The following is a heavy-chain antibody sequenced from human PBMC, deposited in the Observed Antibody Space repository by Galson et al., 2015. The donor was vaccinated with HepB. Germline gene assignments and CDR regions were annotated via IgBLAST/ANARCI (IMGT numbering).Heavy chain of an antibody. D-gene: IGHD3-22*01. CDR3: ARDKSSGYYYDY. CDR2: ISSSGSTI. CDR1: GFSFSDYY. Sequence: SLRLSCVASGFSFSDYYMSWIRQAPGKGLEWVSYISSSGSTIYYADSVKGRFTISRDNAKNSLYLQMNSLRAEDTAVYYCARDKSSGYYYDYWGQGTLVTVSS. V-gene: IGHV3-11*01. J-gene: IGHJ4*02.